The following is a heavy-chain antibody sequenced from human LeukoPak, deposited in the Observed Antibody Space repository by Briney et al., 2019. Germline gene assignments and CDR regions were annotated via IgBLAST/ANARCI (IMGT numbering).Heavy chain of an antibody. CDR3: ARHGSSRYPVKGVWFDP. D-gene: IGHD6-13*01. V-gene: IGHV4-59*08. CDR1: GGSISSYY. J-gene: IGHJ5*02. CDR2: IYYSGST. Sequence: SETLSLTCTVSGGSISSYYWSWIRQPPGKGLEWIGYIYYSGSTNYNPSLKSRVTISVDTSKNQFSLKLSSVTAADTAVYYCARHGSSRYPVKGVWFDPWGQGTLVTVSS.